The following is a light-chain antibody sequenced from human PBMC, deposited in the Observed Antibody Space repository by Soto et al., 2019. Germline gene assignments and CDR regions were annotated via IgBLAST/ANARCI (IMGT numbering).Light chain of an antibody. J-gene: IGKJ1*01. Sequence: DIQMTQSPFTLAASVGERVTITCRASQSISSWLAWYQQQPGKAPKLLIYKASTLESGVPSNFSGSGSGTEFTLTISSLQPEDFATYYCQQYNSYPWTFGQGTKVDIK. CDR2: KAS. CDR1: QSISSW. V-gene: IGKV1-5*03. CDR3: QQYNSYPWT.